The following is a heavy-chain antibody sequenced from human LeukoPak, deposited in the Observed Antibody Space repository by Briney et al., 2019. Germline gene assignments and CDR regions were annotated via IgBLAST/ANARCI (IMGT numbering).Heavy chain of an antibody. V-gene: IGHV4-39*01. CDR2: IYYSGST. CDR3: ARSPYPDYFDY. Sequence: SETLSLTCTVSGGSISSSSYYWGWIRQPPGKGLEWIGSIYYSGSTYYNPSLKSRVTISVDTSKNQSSLKLSSVTAADTAVYYCARSPYPDYFDYWGQGTLVTVSS. CDR1: GGSISSSSYY. J-gene: IGHJ4*02.